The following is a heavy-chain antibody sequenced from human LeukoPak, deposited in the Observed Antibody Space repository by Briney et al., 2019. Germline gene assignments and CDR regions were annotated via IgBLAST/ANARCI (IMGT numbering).Heavy chain of an antibody. V-gene: IGHV4-59*01. D-gene: IGHD3-10*01. CDR3: ASSQITMVRGVTNYFDY. CDR2: IYYSGST. Sequence: PSETLSLTCTVSGGSISSYYWSWIRQPPGKGLEWIGYIYYSGSTNYNPSLKSRVTISVDTSKNQFSLKLSSVTAADTAVYCCASSQITMVRGVTNYFDYWGQGTLVTVSS. CDR1: GGSISSYY. J-gene: IGHJ4*02.